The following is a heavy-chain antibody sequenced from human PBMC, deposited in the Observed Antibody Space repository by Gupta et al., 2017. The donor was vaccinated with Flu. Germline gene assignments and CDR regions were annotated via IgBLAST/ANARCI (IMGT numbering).Heavy chain of an antibody. CDR1: YE. D-gene: IGHD1-26*01. CDR2: IGTAGDT. CDR3: VRGKALWVLPNYYGMDV. J-gene: IGHJ6*02. V-gene: IGHV3-13*01. Sequence: YEMHGVRQATGKGREWVSAIGTAGDTYYPGSVKGRFTISRENAKNSLHLQMNTLRAGDTAVYYCVRGKALWVLPNYYGMDVWGQGTTVTVSS.